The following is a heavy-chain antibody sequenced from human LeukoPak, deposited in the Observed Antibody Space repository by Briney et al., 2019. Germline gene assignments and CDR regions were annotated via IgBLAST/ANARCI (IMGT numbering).Heavy chain of an antibody. CDR3: ARDISAGSYFDY. CDR2: ISGSGGRT. J-gene: IGHJ4*02. Sequence: PGGSLRLSCAASGFTSSGYAMSWVRQAPGKGLEWVSAISGSGGRTYYADSVKGRFTISRDNSKNTLYLQMNSLRAEDTAVYYCARDISAGSYFDYWGQGTLVTVSS. V-gene: IGHV3-23*01. CDR1: GFTSSGYA. D-gene: IGHD1-1*01.